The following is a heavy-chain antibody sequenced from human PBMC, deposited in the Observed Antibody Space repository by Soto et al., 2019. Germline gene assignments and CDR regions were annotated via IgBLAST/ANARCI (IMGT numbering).Heavy chain of an antibody. D-gene: IGHD4-17*01. J-gene: IGHJ4*02. Sequence: PSETLSLTFTVPGASICRYYWSLIRQPPGKGLEWIGYIYYSGSTNYNPSLKSRVTISVDTSKNQLSLKLSPVTAADTAVYYCARRYGYYFDYWGQGTLVTVSS. CDR3: ARRYGYYFDY. CDR2: IYYSGST. V-gene: IGHV4-59*08. CDR1: GASICRYY.